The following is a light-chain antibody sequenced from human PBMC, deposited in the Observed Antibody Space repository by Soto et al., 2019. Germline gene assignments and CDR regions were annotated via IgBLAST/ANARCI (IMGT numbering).Light chain of an antibody. CDR3: QQYHGFSRT. CDR2: KAS. V-gene: IGKV1-5*03. Sequence: DIHITKSPSTRCASVRDSLTLHCRASQSISSWLAWYQQKPGKPPKLLIYKASSLESGVPSRFSGSGSGTEFTLTISSMQPDDLATYYCQQYHGFSRTFGQGTKVDIK. CDR1: QSISSW. J-gene: IGKJ1*01.